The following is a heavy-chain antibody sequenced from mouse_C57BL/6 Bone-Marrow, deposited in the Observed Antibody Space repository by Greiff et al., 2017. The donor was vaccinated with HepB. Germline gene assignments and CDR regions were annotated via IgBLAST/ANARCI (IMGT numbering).Heavy chain of an antibody. CDR2: IWWDDDK. D-gene: IGHD2-2*01. CDR3: ARMGIYYGYPSFAY. CDR1: GFSLSTFGMG. Sequence: QVQLKESGPGILQPSQTLSLTCSFSGFSLSTFGMGVGWIRQPPGKGLEWLAHIWWDDDKYNNTALKSRLTISKDTSKNQLFLKIAHVYTADTATYYFARMGIYYGYPSFAYWGQGTLVTVSA. V-gene: IGHV8-8*01. J-gene: IGHJ3*01.